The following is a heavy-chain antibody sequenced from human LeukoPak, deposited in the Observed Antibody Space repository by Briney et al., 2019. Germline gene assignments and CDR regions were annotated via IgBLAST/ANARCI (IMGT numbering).Heavy chain of an antibody. D-gene: IGHD5-18*01. V-gene: IGHV1-46*01. CDR1: GYTFTSYY. CDR3: ARLTAMAALGY. J-gene: IGHJ4*02. CDR2: INPSGGST. Sequence: ASVKVSCKASGYTFTSYYMHWVRQAPGQGLEWMGIINPSGGSTSYAQKFQGRVTMTRDTSASTVYMELSSLRSEDTAVYYCARLTAMAALGYWGQGTLVTVSS.